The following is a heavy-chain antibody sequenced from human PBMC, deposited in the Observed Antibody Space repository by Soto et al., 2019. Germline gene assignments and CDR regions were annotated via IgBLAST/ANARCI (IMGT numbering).Heavy chain of an antibody. Sequence: QLQLQEACPGLVKPSETLSLTCTVSGGSISSSSYYWGWIRQPPGKGLEWIVSIYYSGSTYYNPSVKSRVTISVDTYKKQFSLKLSSVTAADTAVYYCARLTGHSGSYIYYWGQGTLVTVSS. V-gene: IGHV4-39*01. J-gene: IGHJ4*02. CDR3: ARLTGHSGSYIYY. CDR1: GGSISSSSYY. D-gene: IGHD1-26*01. CDR2: IYYSGST.